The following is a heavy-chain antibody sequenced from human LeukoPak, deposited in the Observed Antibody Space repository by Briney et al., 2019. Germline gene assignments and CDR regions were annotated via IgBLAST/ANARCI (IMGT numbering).Heavy chain of an antibody. V-gene: IGHV4-4*09. CDR2: FYNTESS. J-gene: IGHJ3*02. D-gene: IGHD6-6*01. CDR3: ARSRSSSSLDASDI. Sequence: SSETLSLTCTVSGGSISNYYWSWIRQPPGKGLEWIGYFYNTESSYYNPSLKSRVSMAVDTSKNQLSLRLSSVTAADTAVYYCARSRSSSSLDASDIWGQGTRVTVSS. CDR1: GGSISNYY.